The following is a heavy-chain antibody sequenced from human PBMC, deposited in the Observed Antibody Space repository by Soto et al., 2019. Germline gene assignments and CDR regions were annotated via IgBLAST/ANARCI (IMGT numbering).Heavy chain of an antibody. CDR2: ISAYNGNT. CDR3: ARVLTMVRGVIIRWFHP. Sequence: ASVKVSCKASGYTFTSYGISWVRQAPGQGLEWMGWISAYNGNTNYAQKLQGRVTMTTDTSTSTAYMELRSLRSDDTAVYYCARVLTMVRGVIIRWFHPWGQGTLVTVSS. CDR1: GYTFTSYG. V-gene: IGHV1-18*01. D-gene: IGHD3-10*01. J-gene: IGHJ5*02.